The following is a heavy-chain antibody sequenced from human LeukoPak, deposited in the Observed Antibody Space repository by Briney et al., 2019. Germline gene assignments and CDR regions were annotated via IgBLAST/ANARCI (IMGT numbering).Heavy chain of an antibody. CDR1: GFTFSSYG. Sequence: GGSLRLSCAASGFTFSSYGMHWVRQAPGKGLEGVAVISYDGSNKYYADPVKGRFTISRDNSKTTLYLQMNSLRAEDTAVYYCAKDSSGWFDPWGQGTLVTISS. CDR2: ISYDGSNK. V-gene: IGHV3-30*18. CDR3: AKDSSGWFDP. J-gene: IGHJ5*02.